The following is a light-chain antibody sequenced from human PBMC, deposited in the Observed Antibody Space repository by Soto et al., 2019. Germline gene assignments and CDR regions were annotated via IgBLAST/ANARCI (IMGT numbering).Light chain of an antibody. J-gene: IGKJ1*01. V-gene: IGKV3-11*01. CDR1: QSVSSY. Sequence: ESVLTQSAATLSLPPGERATLSCRASQSVSSYLAWYQQKPGQAPRLLIYDASDRATGIPARFSGSGSGTDFTLTISSLEPEDFAVYYCQQRSNWRTFGQGTK. CDR3: QQRSNWRT. CDR2: DAS.